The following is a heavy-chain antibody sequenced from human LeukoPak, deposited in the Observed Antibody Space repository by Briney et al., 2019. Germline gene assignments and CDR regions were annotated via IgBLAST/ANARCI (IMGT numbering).Heavy chain of an antibody. J-gene: IGHJ4*02. CDR2: ISANGGRT. Sequence: GGSLRLSCAASGFTFSSSAMNWVRQAPGKGLEWVAAISANGGRTYYTESVKGHFTISRDNSKNTLYLQMNSLRADDTAVYYCAKGPERRGFCSGSACYSDCWGQGTLVTVSS. V-gene: IGHV3-23*01. CDR3: AKGPERRGFCSGSACYSDC. CDR1: GFTFSSSA. D-gene: IGHD2-8*02.